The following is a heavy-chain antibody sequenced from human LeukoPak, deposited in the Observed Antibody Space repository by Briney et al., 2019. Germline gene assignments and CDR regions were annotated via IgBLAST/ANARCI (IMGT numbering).Heavy chain of an antibody. CDR1: GGTFSSYA. D-gene: IGHD6-13*01. CDR3: ARSKQQLVFARGDYYYYYMDV. J-gene: IGHJ6*03. CDR2: INPSGGST. V-gene: IGHV1-46*01. Sequence: ASVKVSCKASGGTFSSYAISWVRQAPGQGLEWMGIINPSGGSTSYAQKFQGRVTMTRDMSTSTVYMELSSLRSEDTAVYYCARSKQQLVFARGDYYYYYMDVWGKGTTVTVSS.